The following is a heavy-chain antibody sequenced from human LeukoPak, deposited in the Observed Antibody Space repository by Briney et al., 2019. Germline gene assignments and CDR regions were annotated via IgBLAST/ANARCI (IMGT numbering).Heavy chain of an antibody. Sequence: GASVKVSCKASGYIFTGYYVHWVRQAPGQGLEWMGIINPSDGSTTYAQKFQGRVTMTRDMSTSTVYMELSSLRSEDTAVHYCARAGYDSWSGPYYLDYWGQGTLVTVSS. CDR3: ARAGYDSWSGPYYLDY. CDR1: GYIFTGYY. CDR2: INPSDGST. V-gene: IGHV1-46*01. J-gene: IGHJ4*02. D-gene: IGHD3-3*01.